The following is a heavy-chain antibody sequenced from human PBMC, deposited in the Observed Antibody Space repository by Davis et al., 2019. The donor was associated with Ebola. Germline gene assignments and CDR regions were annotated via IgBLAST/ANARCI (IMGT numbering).Heavy chain of an antibody. Sequence: GESLKISCAASGFTFSSYAMHWVRQAPGKGLEWVAVISYDGSNKYYADSVKDRFTISRDNSKNTLYLQMNSLRAEDTAVYYCANGAAAGSFDYWGQGTLVTVSS. V-gene: IGHV3-30-3*01. CDR3: ANGAAAGSFDY. CDR2: ISYDGSNK. CDR1: GFTFSSYA. D-gene: IGHD6-13*01. J-gene: IGHJ4*02.